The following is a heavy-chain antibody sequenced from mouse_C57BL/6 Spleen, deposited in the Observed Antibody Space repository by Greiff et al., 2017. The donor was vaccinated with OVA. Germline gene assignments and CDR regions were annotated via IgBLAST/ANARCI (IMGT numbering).Heavy chain of an antibody. Sequence: EVMLVESGGGLVKPGGSLKLSCAASGFTFSDYGMHWVRQAPEKGLEWVAYISSGSSTIYYADTVKGRITISRDNAKNTLFLQMTSLRSEDTAMYYCARQYDYDWYFEVWGTGTTVTVSS. CDR1: GFTFSDYG. V-gene: IGHV5-17*01. D-gene: IGHD2-4*01. CDR2: ISSGSSTI. J-gene: IGHJ1*03. CDR3: ARQYDYDWYFEV.